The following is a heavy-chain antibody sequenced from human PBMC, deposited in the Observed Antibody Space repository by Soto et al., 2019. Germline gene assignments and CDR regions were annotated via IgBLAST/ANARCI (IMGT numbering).Heavy chain of an antibody. V-gene: IGHV3-30-3*01. CDR2: ISYDGSNK. CDR1: GFTFSSYA. D-gene: IGHD6-13*01. CDR3: EVAAAGYYGMDV. J-gene: IGHJ6*02. Sequence: GGSLRLSCAASGFTFSSYAMHWVRQAPGKGLEWVAVISYDGSNKYYADSVKGRFTISRDNSKNTLYLQMNSLRAEDTAVYYCEVAAAGYYGMDVWGQGTTVTVSS.